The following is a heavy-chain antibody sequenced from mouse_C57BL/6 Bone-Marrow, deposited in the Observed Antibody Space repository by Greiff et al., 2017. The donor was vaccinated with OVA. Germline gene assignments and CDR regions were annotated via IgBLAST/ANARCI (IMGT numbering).Heavy chain of an antibody. J-gene: IGHJ3*01. CDR1: GFSLTSYG. D-gene: IGHD4-1*01. CDR3: AKMGGTAWFAY. Sequence: VKLVESGPGLVQPSQSLSITCTVSGFSLTSYGVHWVRQPPGQGLEWLGVIWSGGSTDYNAAFISRLSISKDNSKSQVFLKMNSLQADDTAIYYSAKMGGTAWFAYWGQGTLVTVSA. V-gene: IGHV2-4*01. CDR2: IWSGGST.